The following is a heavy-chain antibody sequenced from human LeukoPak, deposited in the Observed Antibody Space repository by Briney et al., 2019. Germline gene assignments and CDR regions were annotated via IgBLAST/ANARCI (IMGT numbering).Heavy chain of an antibody. CDR3: ARDLYGGSSGSTQRKDGY. J-gene: IGHJ4*02. CDR2: IYHSGST. Sequence: SGTLSLTCAVSGGSISSSNWWSWVRQPPGKGLEWIGEIYHSGSTNYNPSLKSRVTISVDKSKNQFSLKLSSVTAADTAVYYCARDLYGGSSGSTQRKDGYWGQGTLVTVSS. V-gene: IGHV4-4*02. CDR1: GGSISSSNW. D-gene: IGHD6-19*01.